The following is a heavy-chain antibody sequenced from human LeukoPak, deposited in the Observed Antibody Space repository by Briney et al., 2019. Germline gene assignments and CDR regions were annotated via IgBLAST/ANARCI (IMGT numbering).Heavy chain of an antibody. CDR1: GFTFSSYG. Sequence: GGSLRLSCAASGFTFSSYGMHWVRQAPGKGLEWVAFIRYDGSNKYYADSVKGRFTISRDNSKNTLYLQMNSLRAEDTAVYYCAKDGATHDAFDIWGQGTMVTVSS. D-gene: IGHD1-26*01. V-gene: IGHV3-30*02. CDR2: IRYDGSNK. J-gene: IGHJ3*02. CDR3: AKDGATHDAFDI.